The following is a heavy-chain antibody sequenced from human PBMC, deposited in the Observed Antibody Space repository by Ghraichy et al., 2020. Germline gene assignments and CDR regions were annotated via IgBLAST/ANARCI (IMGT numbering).Heavy chain of an antibody. V-gene: IGHV4-59*01. Sequence: SDTLSLTCTVSGGSISTYYWSWIRQPPRQGKEWIGYIHSSGSTTYNHSLTSRVPISVDTSKNQFSLKLSSVTAADTAVYYCATRRSITSDRSYYHGLGVWGQGAAVTVSS. D-gene: IGHD2-2*01. CDR2: IHSSGST. J-gene: IGHJ6*02. CDR3: ATRRSITSDRSYYHGLGV. CDR1: GGSISTYY.